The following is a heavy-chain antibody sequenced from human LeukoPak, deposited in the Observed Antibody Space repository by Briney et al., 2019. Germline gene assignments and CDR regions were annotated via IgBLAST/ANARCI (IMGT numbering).Heavy chain of an antibody. J-gene: IGHJ4*02. Sequence: GGSLRLSCVASGFTFSTYGMSWVRQAPGKGLEWVSAISGSGGSTYYADSVKGRFTISRDNAKNSLYLQMNSLRAEDTAVYYCARGEYGSGSYHIDYWGQGTLVTVSS. V-gene: IGHV3-23*01. CDR2: ISGSGGST. CDR1: GFTFSTYG. D-gene: IGHD3-10*01. CDR3: ARGEYGSGSYHIDY.